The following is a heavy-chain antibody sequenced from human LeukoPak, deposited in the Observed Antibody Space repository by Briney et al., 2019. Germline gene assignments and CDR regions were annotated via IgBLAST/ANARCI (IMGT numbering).Heavy chain of an antibody. J-gene: IGHJ5*02. V-gene: IGHV4-38-2*01. CDR2: SYHSGST. CDR3: ARGGTDCGGDCPNWFDP. Sequence: SETLSLTCGVSGYSISNGYYWGWIRQPPGKGLEWIGNSYHSGSTYYNPSLKSRVTISIDTSKNQFSLKLSSVTAADTAVYYCARGGTDCGGDCPNWFDPWGQGTLDTVSS. D-gene: IGHD2-21*02. CDR1: GYSISNGYY.